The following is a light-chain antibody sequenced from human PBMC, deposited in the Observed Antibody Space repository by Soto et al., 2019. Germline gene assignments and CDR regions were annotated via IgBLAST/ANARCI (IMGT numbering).Light chain of an antibody. Sequence: EIVLTQSPGTLSLSPGERATLSCRASQSVSSNYLAWYQQRPGQAPSLLIYGASIRATGIPDRFSGSGSGTDFTLTISRLEPEDFAVYYCQQYGSSPRTFGQGTKVEIK. V-gene: IGKV3-20*01. CDR3: QQYGSSPRT. CDR2: GAS. CDR1: QSVSSNY. J-gene: IGKJ1*01.